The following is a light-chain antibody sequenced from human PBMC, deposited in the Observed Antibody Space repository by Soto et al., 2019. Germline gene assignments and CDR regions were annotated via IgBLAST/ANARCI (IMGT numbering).Light chain of an antibody. J-gene: IGKJ4*01. Sequence: EIVMTQSPATLSVSPGERATLSCRASQSVSSNLAWYQQKPGQAPSLLIYDISARATGIPTRFSGSGSGTEFTLTISSLQSEEFAVYYCQQYNDWPLTFGGGTKVEIK. CDR2: DIS. V-gene: IGKV3D-15*01. CDR3: QQYNDWPLT. CDR1: QSVSSN.